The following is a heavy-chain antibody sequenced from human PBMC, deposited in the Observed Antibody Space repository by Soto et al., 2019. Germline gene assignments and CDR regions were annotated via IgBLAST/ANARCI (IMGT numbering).Heavy chain of an antibody. Sequence: PGESLKISCQASGYTFTKYWVGWVRQMPGKGLEWMGIIYPDDSDTRYSPSFQGHVTISADKSISTAYLQWSSLKASDSATYYCARRDMLTGYVYFDYWGQGTQVT. CDR2: IYPDDSDT. CDR3: ARRDMLTGYVYFDY. J-gene: IGHJ4*02. D-gene: IGHD3-9*01. V-gene: IGHV5-51*01. CDR1: GYTFTKYW.